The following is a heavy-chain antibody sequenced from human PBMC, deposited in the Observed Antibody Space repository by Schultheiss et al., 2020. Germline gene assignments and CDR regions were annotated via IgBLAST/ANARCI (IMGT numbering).Heavy chain of an antibody. J-gene: IGHJ6*03. CDR1: GFTFSSYA. CDR2: ISYDGSNK. CDR3: ARDHNWNDGLSLNYYYYYMDV. V-gene: IGHV3-30*11. D-gene: IGHD1-1*01. Sequence: GESLKISCAASGFTFSSYAMHWVRQAPGKGLEWVAVISYDGSNKYYADSVKGRFTISRDNSKNTLYLQMNSLRAEDTAVYYCARDHNWNDGLSLNYYYYYMDVWGKGTTVTVSS.